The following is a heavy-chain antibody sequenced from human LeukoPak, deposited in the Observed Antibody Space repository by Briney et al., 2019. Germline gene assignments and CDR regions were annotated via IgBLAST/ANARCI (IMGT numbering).Heavy chain of an antibody. Sequence: ASVKVSCKASGYTFTGYYMHWVRQAPGQGLEWMGWINPNSGGTNYAQKFQGRVTMTRNTSISTAYMELSSLRSEDTAVYYCARGFLYSGSSDAFDIWGQGTMVTVSS. D-gene: IGHD1-26*01. J-gene: IGHJ3*02. CDR2: INPNSGGT. CDR1: GYTFTGYY. CDR3: ARGFLYSGSSDAFDI. V-gene: IGHV1-2*02.